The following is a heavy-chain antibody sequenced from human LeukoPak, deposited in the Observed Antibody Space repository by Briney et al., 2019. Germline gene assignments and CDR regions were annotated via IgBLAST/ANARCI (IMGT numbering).Heavy chain of an antibody. V-gene: IGHV4-31*03. J-gene: IGHJ4*02. CDR2: IYYSGTT. CDR1: GGSVSSGGYY. Sequence: SETLSLICTVSGGSVSSGGYYWSWIRQHPGEGLEWIGYIYYSGTTYYNPSLKSRLTISLDTSKNQFSLKLTSVTTADTAVYYCATAAQNWNNAPYFDFWGQETLVTVSS. CDR3: ATAAQNWNNAPYFDF. D-gene: IGHD1-1*01.